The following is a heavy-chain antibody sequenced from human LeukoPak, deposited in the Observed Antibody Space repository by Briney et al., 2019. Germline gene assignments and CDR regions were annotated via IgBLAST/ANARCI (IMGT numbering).Heavy chain of an antibody. J-gene: IGHJ6*03. Sequence: GASVKVSCKASGYTFTSYDINWVRQATGQGLEWMGWMNPNSGNTGYAQKFQGRVTMTRNTSISTAYMELSSLRSEDTAVYYCARGVRRQQLGHYYYYYMDVWGKGTTVTVSS. CDR3: ARGVRRQQLGHYYYYYMDV. D-gene: IGHD6-13*01. V-gene: IGHV1-8*01. CDR2: MNPNSGNT. CDR1: GYTFTSYD.